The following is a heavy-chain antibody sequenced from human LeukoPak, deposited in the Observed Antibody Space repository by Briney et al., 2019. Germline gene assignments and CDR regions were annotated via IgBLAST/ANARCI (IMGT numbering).Heavy chain of an antibody. D-gene: IGHD3-10*01. Sequence: GGSLRLSCAASGFTFSSYSMHWVRQAPGKGLEWVAVIWYDGSNKYYADSVKSRFTISRDNSKNTLYLQMNSLRAEDTAVYYCAKVKYCYGSGIVDYWGQGTLVTVSS. CDR1: GFTFSSYS. CDR3: AKVKYCYGSGIVDY. V-gene: IGHV3-33*06. CDR2: IWYDGSNK. J-gene: IGHJ4*02.